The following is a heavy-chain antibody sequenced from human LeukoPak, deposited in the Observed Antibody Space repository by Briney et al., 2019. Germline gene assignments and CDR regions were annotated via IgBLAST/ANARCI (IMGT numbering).Heavy chain of an antibody. D-gene: IGHD6-19*01. Sequence: ASVKVSCKASGYTFTGYYMHWVRQAPGQGLEWMGWINPNSGSTNYAQKFQGRVTMTRDTSISTAYMELSRLRSDDTAVYYCARDESSGWYGYWGQGTLVTVSS. CDR2: INPNSGST. V-gene: IGHV1-2*02. CDR3: ARDESSGWYGY. J-gene: IGHJ4*02. CDR1: GYTFTGYY.